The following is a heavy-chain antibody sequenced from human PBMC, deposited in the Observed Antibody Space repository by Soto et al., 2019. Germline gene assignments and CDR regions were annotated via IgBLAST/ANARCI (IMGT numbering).Heavy chain of an antibody. Sequence: QVQLVQSGAEVKKPGSSVKVSCKASGGTFSTDSISWVRQAPGQGLEWMGGIIPMFGTANNAQKFQGRVTITADESTSTAYMALSSLRAEDTAVYFCAREIDGYYGMDVWGQGTTVTVAS. V-gene: IGHV1-69*12. CDR1: GGTFSTDS. J-gene: IGHJ6*02. CDR3: AREIDGYYGMDV. CDR2: IIPMFGTA.